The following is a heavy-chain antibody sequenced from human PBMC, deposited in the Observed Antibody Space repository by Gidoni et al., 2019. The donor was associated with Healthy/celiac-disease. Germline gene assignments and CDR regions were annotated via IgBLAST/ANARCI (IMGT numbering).Heavy chain of an antibody. CDR3: ARDNDLYYDILTGYCRLGECYGMDV. CDR2: ISSSSSTI. J-gene: IGHJ6*02. Sequence: EVQLVESGGGLVQPGGSLRLSCAASGFTFISFCLNWVRQPPGKGLEWVSYISSSSSTIYYADSVKGRFTISRDNAKNSLYLQMNSLRAEDTAVYYCARDNDLYYDILTGYCRLGECYGMDVWGQGTTVTVSS. V-gene: IGHV3-48*04. D-gene: IGHD3-9*01. CDR1: GFTFISFC.